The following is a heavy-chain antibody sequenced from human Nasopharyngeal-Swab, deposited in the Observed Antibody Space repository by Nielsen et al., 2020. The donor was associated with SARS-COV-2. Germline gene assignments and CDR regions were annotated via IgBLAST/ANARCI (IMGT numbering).Heavy chain of an antibody. CDR1: GFTFSSYA. V-gene: IGHV3-23*01. Sequence: GESLKISCAASGFTFSSYAMSWVRQAPGRGLEWVSAITCNGGSTYYADSVKGRFTISRDNSKNTLYLQMNSLRAEDTAVYFCAKDRRSSSSVGWFDPWGQGTLVSVSS. D-gene: IGHD6-6*01. J-gene: IGHJ5*02. CDR2: ITCNGGST. CDR3: AKDRRSSSSVGWFDP.